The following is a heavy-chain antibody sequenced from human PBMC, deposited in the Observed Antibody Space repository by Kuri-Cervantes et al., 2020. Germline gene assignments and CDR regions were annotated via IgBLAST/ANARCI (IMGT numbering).Heavy chain of an antibody. J-gene: IGHJ4*02. CDR2: ISSSSSYI. D-gene: IGHD6-13*01. V-gene: IGHV3-21*03. CDR3: ARGPPLGAAAGTVY. Sequence: GGSLRLSCAASGFTFSSYSMNWVRQAPGKGLEWVSSISSSSSYIYYADSVKGRFTISRDNAKNSLYLQMNSLRAEDTAVYYCARGPPLGAAAGTVYWGQGTLVTVSS. CDR1: GFTFSSYS.